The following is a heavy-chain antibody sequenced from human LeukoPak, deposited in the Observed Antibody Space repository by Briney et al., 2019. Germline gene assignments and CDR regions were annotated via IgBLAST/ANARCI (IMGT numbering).Heavy chain of an antibody. Sequence: ASVKVSCTASGYTFTSSYINWVRQAPGQGLEWMGWVSAYNGKTSYVQNFQGRVTMTTDSSTNTAYMDLTSLTSDDTAVYYCARGGTYYPFTDYWGQGTLVTVSS. V-gene: IGHV1-18*01. CDR3: ARGGTYYPFTDY. CDR2: VSAYNGKT. J-gene: IGHJ4*02. D-gene: IGHD1-26*01. CDR1: GYTFTSSY.